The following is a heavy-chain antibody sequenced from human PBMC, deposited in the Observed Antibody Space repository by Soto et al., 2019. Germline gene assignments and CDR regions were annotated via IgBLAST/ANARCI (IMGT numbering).Heavy chain of an antibody. D-gene: IGHD3-3*01. CDR1: GGSISSSSYY. V-gene: IGHV4-39*01. CDR2: IYYSGST. CDR3: ARRSRRITIFDQFDP. Sequence: SETLSLTCTVSGGSISSSSYYWGWIRQPPGKGLEWIGSIYYSGSTYYNPSLKSRVTISVDTSKNQFSLKLSSVTAADTAVYYCARRSRRITIFDQFDPWGQGTLVTVSS. J-gene: IGHJ5*02.